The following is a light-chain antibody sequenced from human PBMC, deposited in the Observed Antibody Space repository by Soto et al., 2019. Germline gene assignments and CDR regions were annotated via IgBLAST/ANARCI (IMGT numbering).Light chain of an antibody. CDR3: AAWDDSLNGVI. Sequence: QSVLTQPPSVSEAPRQRVTISCSGSRSNIGDNAVNWYQQLPGRAPKLLIYYDDLLPSGVSDRFSGSNSGTSASLAISGLQSEDEAAYYCAAWDDSLNGVIFGGGTKLTVL. CDR2: YDD. CDR1: RSNIGDNA. V-gene: IGLV1-36*01. J-gene: IGLJ2*01.